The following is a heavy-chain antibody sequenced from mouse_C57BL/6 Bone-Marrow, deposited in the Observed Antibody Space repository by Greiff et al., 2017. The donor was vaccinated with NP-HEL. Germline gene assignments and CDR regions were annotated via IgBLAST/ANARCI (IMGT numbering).Heavy chain of an antibody. CDR2: ISSGSSTI. J-gene: IGHJ4*01. V-gene: IGHV5-17*01. D-gene: IGHD1-1*01. CDR1: GFTFSDYG. CDR3: AKSSPYYAMDY. Sequence: EVKVEESGGGLVKPGGSLKLSCAASGFTFSDYGMHWVRQAPEKGLEWVAYISSGSSTIYYADTVKGRFTISRDNAKNTLFLQMTSLRSEDTAMYYCAKSSPYYAMDYWGQGTSVTVSS.